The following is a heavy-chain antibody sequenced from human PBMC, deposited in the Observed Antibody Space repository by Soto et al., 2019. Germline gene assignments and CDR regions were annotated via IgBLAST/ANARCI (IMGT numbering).Heavy chain of an antibody. J-gene: IGHJ5*02. CDR2: INYSGRT. V-gene: IGHV4-59*01. Sequence: QVQLQESGPGLVKASETLSLTCSVSGDSSSTYYWGWLRQPPGQGLEWIGYINYSGRTNHNPSLKSRVTTSVDTAKNQVSLKLSSVTAADTAVYYCARSFCSESVRCNWFDPWGQGTLVTVSS. D-gene: IGHD2-15*01. CDR3: ARSFCSESVRCNWFDP. CDR1: GDSSSTYY.